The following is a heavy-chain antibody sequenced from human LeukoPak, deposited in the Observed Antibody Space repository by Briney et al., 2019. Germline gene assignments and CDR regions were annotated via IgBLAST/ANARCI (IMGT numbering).Heavy chain of an antibody. CDR3: ARGGTTHDY. CDR2: IYYSGST. V-gene: IGHV4-59*01. CDR1: GGSISSYY. J-gene: IGHJ4*02. D-gene: IGHD1-26*01. Sequence: SKTLSLTCTVSGGSISSYYWSWIRQPPGKGLEWIGYIYYSGSTNYNPSLKSRVTISVDTSKNQFSLKLSSVTAADTAVYYCARGGTTHDYWGQGTLVTVSS.